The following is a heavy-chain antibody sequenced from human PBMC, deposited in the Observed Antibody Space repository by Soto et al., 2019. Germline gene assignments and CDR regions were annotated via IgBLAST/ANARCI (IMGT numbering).Heavy chain of an antibody. D-gene: IGHD6-19*01. V-gene: IGHV3-23*01. J-gene: IGHJ4*02. CDR2: ISGSGGST. Sequence: GGSLRLSCAASGFTFSSYAMSWVRQAPGKGLEWVSAISGSGGSTYYADSVKGRFTISRDNSKNTLYLQMNSLRAEDTAVYYCAKQASSERAVAGTEIDYWGQGTLVNVSS. CDR3: AKQASSERAVAGTEIDY. CDR1: GFTFSSYA.